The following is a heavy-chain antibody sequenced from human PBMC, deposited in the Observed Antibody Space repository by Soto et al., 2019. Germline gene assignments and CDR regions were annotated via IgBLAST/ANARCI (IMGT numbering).Heavy chain of an antibody. J-gene: IGHJ6*02. Sequence: ASVKVSCKTSGYNFTSHYIHWVRQAPGQRLESMGIIYPRGGSTIYAQKFQGKVTMTRDTSTHTLYMELSSLRSEDTAIYYCARVGYSSTGTTLHFHGLDVWGQGTTVTVSS. D-gene: IGHD3-22*01. CDR3: ARVGYSSTGTTLHFHGLDV. CDR1: GYNFTSHY. V-gene: IGHV1-46*01. CDR2: IYPRGGST.